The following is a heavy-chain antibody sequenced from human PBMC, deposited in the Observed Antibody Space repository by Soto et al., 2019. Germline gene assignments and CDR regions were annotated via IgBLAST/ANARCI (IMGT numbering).Heavy chain of an antibody. CDR2: INHSGST. D-gene: IGHD3-10*01. J-gene: IGHJ6*03. CDR1: GGSFSGYY. CDR3: ARGPRNYGSGSYYKTHYYYYYMDV. Sequence: SETLSLTCAVYGGSFSGYYWSWIRQPPGKGLEWIGEINHSGSTNYNPSLKSRVTISVDTSKNQFSLKLSSVTAADTAVYYCARGPRNYGSGSYYKTHYYYYYMDVWGKGTTVTVSS. V-gene: IGHV4-34*01.